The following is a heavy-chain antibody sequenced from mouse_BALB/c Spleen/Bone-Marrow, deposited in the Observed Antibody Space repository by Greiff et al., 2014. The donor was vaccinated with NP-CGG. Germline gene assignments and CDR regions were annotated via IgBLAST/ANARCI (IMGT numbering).Heavy chain of an antibody. CDR2: ISYSGST. Sequence: VQLQQSGPGLVKPSQSLSLTCTVTGYSITSDYAWNWIRQFPGNKLEWMGYISYSGSTSYNPSLKSRISITGDTSKNQFFLHLNSVTTEDTASYYCARYYGSSYYAFAYWGQGTSVTVSA. CDR1: GYSITSDYA. J-gene: IGHJ4*01. CDR3: ARYYGSSYYAFAY. D-gene: IGHD1-1*01. V-gene: IGHV3-2*02.